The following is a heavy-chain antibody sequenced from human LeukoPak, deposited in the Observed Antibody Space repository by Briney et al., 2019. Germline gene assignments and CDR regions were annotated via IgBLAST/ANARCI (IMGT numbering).Heavy chain of an antibody. CDR2: IYYSGST. J-gene: IGHJ4*02. V-gene: IGHV4-30-4*01. CDR1: GGSISSGDYY. Sequence: SETLSLTCTVSGGSISSGDYYWSWIRQPPGKGLERIGYIYYSGSTYYNPSLKSRVTISVDTSKNQFSLKLSSVTAADTAVYYCARGDYGDFGIYIDYWGQGTLVTVSS. D-gene: IGHD4-17*01. CDR3: ARGDYGDFGIYIDY.